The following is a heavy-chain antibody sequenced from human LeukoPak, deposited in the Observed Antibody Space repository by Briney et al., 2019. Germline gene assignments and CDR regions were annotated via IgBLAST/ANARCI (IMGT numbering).Heavy chain of an antibody. Sequence: KPGASVKVSCKASGYTFTSYAMHWVRQAPGQRLEWMGWINAGNGNTKYSQKFQGRVTITRDTSASTAYMELSSLRSEDTAVYYCARDLPIVVVPAATNWFDPWGQGTLVTVSS. CDR3: ARDLPIVVVPAATNWFDP. D-gene: IGHD2-2*01. CDR2: INAGNGNT. J-gene: IGHJ5*02. V-gene: IGHV1-3*01. CDR1: GYTFTSYA.